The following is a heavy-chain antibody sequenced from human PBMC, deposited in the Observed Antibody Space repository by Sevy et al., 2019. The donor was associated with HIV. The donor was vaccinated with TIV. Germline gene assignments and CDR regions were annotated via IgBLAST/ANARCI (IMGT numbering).Heavy chain of an antibody. Sequence: SETLSLTCTVSGGSITSLYWNWIRQPPGKGLEWIANIYYNGHINYNPSLKSRVTLSLDTSTNQFFRRLSSVTAADTAMYYCAGENAWGRGYSWGQGTLVTVSS. D-gene: IGHD1-26*01. J-gene: IGHJ4*02. V-gene: IGHV4-59*08. CDR3: AGENAWGRGYS. CDR1: GGSITSLY. CDR2: IYYNGHI.